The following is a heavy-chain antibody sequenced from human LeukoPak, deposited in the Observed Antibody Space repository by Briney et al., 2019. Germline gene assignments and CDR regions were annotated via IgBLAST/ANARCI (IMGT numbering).Heavy chain of an antibody. CDR2: ISSRSSYI. CDR1: GFTFSSYS. V-gene: IGHV3-21*01. CDR3: ARMGSGFAN. D-gene: IGHD6-19*01. J-gene: IGHJ4*02. Sequence: GGSLRLSCAASGFTFSSYSMNWVRQAPGKGLEWVSSISSRSSYIYYAESVKGRFTISRDNAKNSLYLQMNSLRGEDTAVYYCARMGSGFANWGQGTLVTVSS.